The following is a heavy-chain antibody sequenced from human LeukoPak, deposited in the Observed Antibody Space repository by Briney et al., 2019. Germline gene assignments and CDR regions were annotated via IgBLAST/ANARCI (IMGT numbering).Heavy chain of an antibody. CDR2: IRSKAYGGTT. J-gene: IGHJ4*02. CDR3: TRGYYYDSSGYWGY. D-gene: IGHD3-22*01. Sequence: GGSLRLSCAASGFTFSRYGMHWVRQAPGKGLEWVGFIRSKAYGGTTEYAASVKGRFTISRDDSKGIAQLQMNSLKTEDTAVYYCTRGYYYDSSGYWGYWGQGTLVTVSS. CDR1: GFTFSRYG. V-gene: IGHV3-49*04.